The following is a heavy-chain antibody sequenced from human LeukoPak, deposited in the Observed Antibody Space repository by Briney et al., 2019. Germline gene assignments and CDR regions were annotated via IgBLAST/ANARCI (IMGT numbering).Heavy chain of an antibody. CDR1: GGSISSGGYY. CDR2: IYYSGST. D-gene: IGHD3-3*01. Sequence: TSQTLSLTCTVSGGSISSGGYYWSWIRQLPGKGLEWIGYIYYSGSTYYNPSLKSRVTISVDTSKNQFSLKLSSVTAADTAVYYCAREVGGFWSGPMGYFDDWGQGTLVTVSS. V-gene: IGHV4-31*03. CDR3: AREVGGFWSGPMGYFDD. J-gene: IGHJ4*02.